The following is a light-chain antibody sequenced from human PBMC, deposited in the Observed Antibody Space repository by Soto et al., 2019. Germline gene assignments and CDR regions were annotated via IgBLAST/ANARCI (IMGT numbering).Light chain of an antibody. CDR1: GATSD. J-gene: IGLJ1*01. Sequence: QLVLTQPPSVSGAPGQRVTISCIGATSDVHWYQHLPGTAPKLLISGNNNRPSGVPDRFSGSKSVTSASLAITGLQAEDEADYYCQSFDSSMNAHYVFGTGTKLTVL. V-gene: IGLV1-40*01. CDR2: GNN. CDR3: QSFDSSMNAHYV.